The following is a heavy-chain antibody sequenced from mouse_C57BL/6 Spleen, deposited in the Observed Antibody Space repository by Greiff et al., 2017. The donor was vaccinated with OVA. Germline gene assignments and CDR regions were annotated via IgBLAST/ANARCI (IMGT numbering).Heavy chain of an antibody. CDR2: ISSGGDYI. D-gene: IGHD1-1*01. V-gene: IGHV5-9-1*02. CDR3: TREGYYYGSSYIAMDY. J-gene: IGHJ4*01. CDR1: GFTFSSYA. Sequence: EVHLVESGEGLVKPGGSLKLSCAASGFTFSSYAMSWVRQTPEKRLEWVAYISSGGDYIYYADTVKGRFTISRDNARNTLYLQMSSLKSEDTAMYYCTREGYYYGSSYIAMDYWGQGTSVTVSS.